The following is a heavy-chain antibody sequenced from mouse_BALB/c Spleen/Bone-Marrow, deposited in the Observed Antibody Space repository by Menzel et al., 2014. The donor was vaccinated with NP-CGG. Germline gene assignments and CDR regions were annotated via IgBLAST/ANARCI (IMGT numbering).Heavy chain of an antibody. CDR1: GFTFSDYY. CDR3: ARHRYFDY. V-gene: IGHV5-12*02. Sequence: DVNLVESGGGLVQPGGSLKLSCATSGFTFSDYYMYWVRQTPEKRLEWVAYISNGGGSTYYPDTVKGRFTISRDNAKNTLYLQMSRLKTEDTAMYYCARHRYFDYWGQGTTLTVSS. J-gene: IGHJ2*01. CDR2: ISNGGGST.